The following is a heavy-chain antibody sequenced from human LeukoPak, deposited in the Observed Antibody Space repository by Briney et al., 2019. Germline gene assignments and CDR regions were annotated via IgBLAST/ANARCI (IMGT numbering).Heavy chain of an antibody. CDR1: GFTLSNHA. D-gene: IGHD6-19*01. CDR2: TSGNGVKT. Sequence: GGPLRLSCAASGFTLSNHAMNWVRQAPGKGLEWVSATSGNGVKTYYADSVKGRFTISRDNSKNTLYLQMNSLRAEDTAVYYCAKDAGWPFDYWGQGTLVTVSS. V-gene: IGHV3-23*01. J-gene: IGHJ4*02. CDR3: AKDAGWPFDY.